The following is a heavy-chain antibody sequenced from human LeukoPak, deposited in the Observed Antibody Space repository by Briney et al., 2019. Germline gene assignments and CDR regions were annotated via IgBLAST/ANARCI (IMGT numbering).Heavy chain of an antibody. CDR3: ARSVGLGHCNWFDP. CDR1: GYTFTSYD. V-gene: IGHV1-8*01. Sequence: ASVKVSCKASGYTFTSYDINWVRQATGQGLEWMGWMNPNSGNTGYAQKFQGRVTMTRNTSISTAYMELSSLRSEDTAVYYCARSVGLGHCNWFDPWGQGTLVTVSS. CDR2: MNPNSGNT. J-gene: IGHJ5*02. D-gene: IGHD1-26*01.